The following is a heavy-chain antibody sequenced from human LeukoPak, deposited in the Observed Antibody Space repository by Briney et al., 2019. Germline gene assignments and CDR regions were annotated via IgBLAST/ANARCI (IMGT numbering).Heavy chain of an antibody. V-gene: IGHV1-69*06. Sequence: GASVKVSCKASGGTFSSYAISWVRQAPGQGLEWMGGIIPIFGTANYAQKFQGRVTITADKSTSTAYMELSSLRSEDTAVYYCARGSNRYDFWSGYSVDYYYYYMDVWGKGTTVTVSS. CDR2: IIPIFGTA. CDR3: ARGSNRYDFWSGYSVDYYYYYMDV. CDR1: GGTFSSYA. D-gene: IGHD3-3*01. J-gene: IGHJ6*03.